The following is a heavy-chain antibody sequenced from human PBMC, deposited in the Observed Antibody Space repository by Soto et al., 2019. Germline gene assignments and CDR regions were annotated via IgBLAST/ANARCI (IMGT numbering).Heavy chain of an antibody. CDR1: GGSVSSGTYY. Sequence: QVQLQESGPGLVKPSETLSLTCTVSGGSVSSGTYYWSWIRQPPGKGLEWIGYIYYSGSTNYNPSLKCPVTISVDTSKNQFSLKLSSVTAADTAVYYCARDLSMDVWGQGTTVTVSS. CDR3: ARDLSMDV. V-gene: IGHV4-61*01. CDR2: IYYSGST. J-gene: IGHJ6*02.